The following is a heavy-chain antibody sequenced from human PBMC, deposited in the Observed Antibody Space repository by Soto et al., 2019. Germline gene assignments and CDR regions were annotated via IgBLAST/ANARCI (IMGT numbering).Heavy chain of an antibody. CDR2: ISWNSGSI. CDR1: GFTFDDYA. CDR3: AKDAGRDGYLDY. Sequence: HPGGSLRLSCAASGFTFDDYAMHWVRQAPGKGLEWVSGISWNSGSIGYADSVKGRFTISRDNAKNSLYLQMNSLRAEDTALYYCAKDAGRDGYLDYWGQGTLVTVSS. V-gene: IGHV3-9*01. J-gene: IGHJ4*02. D-gene: IGHD2-15*01.